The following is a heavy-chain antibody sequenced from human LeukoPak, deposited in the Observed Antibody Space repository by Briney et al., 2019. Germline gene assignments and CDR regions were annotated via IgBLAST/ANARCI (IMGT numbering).Heavy chain of an antibody. Sequence: QTGGSLRLSCAASGFTFRNYAMSWVRQAPGKGLEWVSATSGIGGSTYYADSVKGRFTISRDNSRNTLYLQMNSLRAEDTAVYYCAKSGTNSASYYFDYWGQGTLVTVSS. J-gene: IGHJ4*02. CDR2: TSGIGGST. D-gene: IGHD4-23*01. CDR1: GFTFRNYA. CDR3: AKSGTNSASYYFDY. V-gene: IGHV3-23*01.